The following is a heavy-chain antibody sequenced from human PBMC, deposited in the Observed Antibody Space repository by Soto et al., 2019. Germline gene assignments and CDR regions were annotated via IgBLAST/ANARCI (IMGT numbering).Heavy chain of an antibody. Sequence: QVQLVQSGAEVRKPGASVKVSCKASGYTFTRYDINWVRQAPGQGLEWMGWMNPDSGSTGYAQKFKGRVTMTRTTPIRTAYMELNDLRFEDTAVYYCASQDRGSFPYWGQGTLVTVSS. J-gene: IGHJ4*02. CDR1: GYTFTRYD. CDR3: ASQDRGSFPY. CDR2: MNPDSGST. D-gene: IGHD1-26*01. V-gene: IGHV1-8*01.